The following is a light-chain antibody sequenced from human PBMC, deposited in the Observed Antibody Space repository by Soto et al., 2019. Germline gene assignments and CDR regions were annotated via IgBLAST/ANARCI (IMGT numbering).Light chain of an antibody. CDR3: KSYAGSNTYV. CDR1: SSDVGKYDY. V-gene: IGLV2-8*01. CDR2: EVS. J-gene: IGLJ1*01. Sequence: QCVLTKPPSAYGSPGQSVTISCTGTSSDVGKYDYVSWFQHHPGKAPKLIIYEVSKRPSGVPDRFSGSKSGNTASLTVSGLQAADEADYFCKSYAGSNTYVFGSGTNVTVL.